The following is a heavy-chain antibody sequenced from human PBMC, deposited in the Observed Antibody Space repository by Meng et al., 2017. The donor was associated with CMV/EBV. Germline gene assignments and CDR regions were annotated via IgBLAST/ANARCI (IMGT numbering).Heavy chain of an antibody. V-gene: IGHV1-69*02. CDR2: IIPILGIA. CDR3: ARGGSRGGTSNFGY. Sequence: KASGGTFSSYTISWVRQAPGQGLEWMGRIIPILGIANYAQKFQGRVTITADKSTSTAYMELSSLRSEDTAVYYCARGGSRGGTSNFGYWGQGTLVTVSS. J-gene: IGHJ4*02. D-gene: IGHD1-1*01. CDR1: GGTFSSYT.